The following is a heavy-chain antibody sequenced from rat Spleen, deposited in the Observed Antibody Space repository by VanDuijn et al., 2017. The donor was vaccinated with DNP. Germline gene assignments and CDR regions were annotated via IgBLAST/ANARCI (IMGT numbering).Heavy chain of an antibody. J-gene: IGHJ4*01. Sequence: QVQLKESGPVLVQPSQTLSLTCTVSGFSLSSYGVSWVRQPPGKGLEWVGIMWGDGNTDYNSALKSRLSINRDTTKSQVFLKMNSLQTDDTAIYYCTRESWGYVMDAWGQGASVTVSS. V-gene: IGHV2S75*01. CDR2: MWGDGNT. D-gene: IGHD1-7*01. CDR3: TRESWGYVMDA. CDR1: GFSLSSYG.